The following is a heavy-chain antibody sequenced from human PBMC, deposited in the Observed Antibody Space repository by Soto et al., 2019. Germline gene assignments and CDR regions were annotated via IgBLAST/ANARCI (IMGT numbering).Heavy chain of an antibody. CDR3: ARAPQIVAMGRPFDY. D-gene: IGHD5-12*01. Sequence: SLTCAVYGGSFSGYSWNWIRQPPGKGLEWIGEINHSGSTNYNPSLKSRVTISLDTSKNQFSLRLTSLTAADTAVYFCARAPQIVAMGRPFDYWGQGILVTVSS. CDR2: INHSGST. J-gene: IGHJ4*02. CDR1: GGSFSGYS. V-gene: IGHV4-34*01.